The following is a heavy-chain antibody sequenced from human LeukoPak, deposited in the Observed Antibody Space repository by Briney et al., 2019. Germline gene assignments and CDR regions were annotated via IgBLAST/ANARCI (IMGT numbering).Heavy chain of an antibody. D-gene: IGHD4-11*01. CDR3: ARGITVTRFNY. J-gene: IGHJ4*02. CDR1: GGSISSGGYY. CDR2: IYHSGST. Sequence: SETLSLTCTVSGGSISSGGYYWSWIRQPPGKGLEWIGYIYHSGSTYYNPSLKSRVTISVDRSKNQFSLKLSSVTAADTAVYYCARGITVTRFNYWGQGTLVTVSS. V-gene: IGHV4-30-2*01.